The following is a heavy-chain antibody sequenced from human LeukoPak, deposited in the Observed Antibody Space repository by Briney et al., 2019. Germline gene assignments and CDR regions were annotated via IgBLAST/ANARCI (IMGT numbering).Heavy chain of an antibody. CDR3: AREKVGATGNGMDV. Sequence: GGSLRLSCAASGFTFSSYGMHWVRQAPGKGLEWVAVIWYDGSNKYYADSVKGRFTIPRDNSKNTLYLQMNSLRAEDTAVYYCAREKVGATGNGMDVWGQGTTVTASS. D-gene: IGHD1-26*01. V-gene: IGHV3-33*01. CDR2: IWYDGSNK. CDR1: GFTFSSYG. J-gene: IGHJ6*02.